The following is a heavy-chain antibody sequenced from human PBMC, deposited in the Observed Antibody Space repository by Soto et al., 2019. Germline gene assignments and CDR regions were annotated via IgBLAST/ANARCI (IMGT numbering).Heavy chain of an antibody. CDR1: GFTFNKYW. CDR3: ARLGVVPGAPKGMDV. Sequence: PGGSLRLSCAGSGFTFNKYWMSWVRQAPGRGLEWVANIKQDGSEDYYVDSVKGRFTISRDNAKNSLYLQMNSLRAEETAVYFCARLGVVPGAPKGMDVWGQGTTVTVSS. CDR2: IKQDGSED. D-gene: IGHD2-2*01. V-gene: IGHV3-7*03. J-gene: IGHJ6*02.